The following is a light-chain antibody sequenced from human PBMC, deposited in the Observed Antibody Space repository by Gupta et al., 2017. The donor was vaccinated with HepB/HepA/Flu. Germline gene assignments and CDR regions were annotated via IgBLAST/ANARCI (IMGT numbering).Light chain of an antibody. V-gene: IGKV3-11*01. CDR3: QQRSNCPIT. Sequence: EIVLTQSPSTLSLSPAERATLSCRARQSVNSYLAWYQQKPGQAPRLLIYDASNRAAGIPARFSGSGSGTEFTLTISSLEPEDFAVYYCQQRSNCPITFGQGTRLDIK. J-gene: IGKJ5*01. CDR2: DAS. CDR1: QSVNSY.